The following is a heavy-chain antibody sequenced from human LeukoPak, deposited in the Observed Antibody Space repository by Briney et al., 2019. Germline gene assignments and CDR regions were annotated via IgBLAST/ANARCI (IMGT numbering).Heavy chain of an antibody. CDR3: ARDKYSNSGNNWFDP. J-gene: IGHJ5*02. CDR2: ISANGQAT. Sequence: GGSLRLSCAGSGFAFGTYAMSWVRQAPGMGLEWVSSISANGQATYYADSVEGRFTISRDNSKNTLYLQMNSLRAEDTAVYYCARDKYSNSGNNWFDPWGQGTLVTVSS. D-gene: IGHD4-11*01. V-gene: IGHV3-23*01. CDR1: GFAFGTYA.